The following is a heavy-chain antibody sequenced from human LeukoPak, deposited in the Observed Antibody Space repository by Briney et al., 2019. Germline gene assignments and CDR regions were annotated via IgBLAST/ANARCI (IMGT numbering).Heavy chain of an antibody. CDR2: IGSTSTSI. V-gene: IGHV3-21*01. D-gene: IGHD1-14*01. CDR3: ASNPDY. CDR1: GFTFSHYS. J-gene: IGHJ4*02. Sequence: GGSLRLSCAASGFTFSHYSMNWVRQAPGKGLEWVSSIGSTSTSIYYTDSVRGRFTISRDNAKNSLYLQMNSLRAEDTAVYYCASNPDYWGQGTLVTVSS.